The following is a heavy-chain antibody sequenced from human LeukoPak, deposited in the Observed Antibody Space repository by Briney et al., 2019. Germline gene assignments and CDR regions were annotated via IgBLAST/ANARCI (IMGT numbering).Heavy chain of an antibody. V-gene: IGHV3-7*01. D-gene: IGHD6-25*01. J-gene: IGHJ2*01. Sequence: GGSLRLSCAASGFTFSSYWMSWVRQAPGKGLEWVANIKRDGTEKYYVDSVKGRFTISRDNAKNSLYLQMNSLRAEDTAVYYCARRYSSGSLETYFDLWGRGTLVTVSS. CDR1: GFTFSSYW. CDR3: ARRYSSGSLETYFDL. CDR2: IKRDGTEK.